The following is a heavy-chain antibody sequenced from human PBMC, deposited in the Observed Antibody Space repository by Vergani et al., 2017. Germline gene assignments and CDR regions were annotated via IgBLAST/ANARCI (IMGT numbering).Heavy chain of an antibody. CDR1: GGSISSGDYY. V-gene: IGHV4-30-4*08. J-gene: IGHJ4*02. D-gene: IGHD6-13*01. Sequence: QVQLQESGPGLVKPSQTLSLTCTVSGGSISSGDYYWSWIRQPPGKGLEWIGYIYYSGSTYYNPSLKSRVTISVDTSKNQFSLKLSSVTAADTAVYYCARDSDSSSWYGFMVGYFDYWGQGTLVTVSS. CDR3: ARDSDSSSWYGFMVGYFDY. CDR2: IYYSGST.